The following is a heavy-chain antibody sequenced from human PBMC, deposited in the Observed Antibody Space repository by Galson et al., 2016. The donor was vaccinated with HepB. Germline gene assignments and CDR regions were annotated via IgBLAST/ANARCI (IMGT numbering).Heavy chain of an antibody. CDR1: GLPLSELS. V-gene: IGHV1-24*01. J-gene: IGHJ4*02. CDR3: AAADFWNAYFVDY. CDR2: FAPEDGKT. Sequence: SVKVSCKVSGLPLSELSMHWVRQAPGKGFEWMGGFAPEDGKTLYAQKFQGRVTMTEDTSTDTVYMELTSLRSEDTAMYYCAAADFWNAYFVDYWGQGALVTVSS. D-gene: IGHD3-3*01.